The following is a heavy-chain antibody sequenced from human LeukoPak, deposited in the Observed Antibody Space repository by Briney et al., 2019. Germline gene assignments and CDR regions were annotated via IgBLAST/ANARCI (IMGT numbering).Heavy chain of an antibody. V-gene: IGHV4-59*01. Sequence: PSETLSLTCTVSGGSISSYYWSWIRQPPGKGLEWIGYIYYSGSTNYNPSLKSRVTISVDTSKNQFSLKLSSVTAADTAVYYCARDKSLHFDFWGQGTLVTVPS. J-gene: IGHJ4*02. CDR2: IYYSGST. CDR3: ARDKSLHFDF. CDR1: GGSISSYY.